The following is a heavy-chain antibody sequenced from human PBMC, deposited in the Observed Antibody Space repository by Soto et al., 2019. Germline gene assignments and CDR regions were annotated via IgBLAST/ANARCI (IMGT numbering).Heavy chain of an antibody. Sequence: PVGSLRLSCAASGFTFSSYGMHWVRQAPGKGLEWVAVISYDGSNKYYADSVKGRFTISRDNSKNTLYLQMNSLRAEDTAVYYCARNYDFWSGYLRGYFDYWGQGTLVTVSS. CDR2: ISYDGSNK. D-gene: IGHD3-3*01. V-gene: IGHV3-30*03. CDR3: ARNYDFWSGYLRGYFDY. J-gene: IGHJ4*02. CDR1: GFTFSSYG.